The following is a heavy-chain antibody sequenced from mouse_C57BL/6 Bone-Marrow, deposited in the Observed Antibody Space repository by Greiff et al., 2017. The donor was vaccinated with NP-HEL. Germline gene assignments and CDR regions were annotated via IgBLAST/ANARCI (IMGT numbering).Heavy chain of an antibody. CDR3: TRGWLLPYFDY. CDR1: GYTFTSYW. V-gene: IGHV1-5*01. J-gene: IGHJ2*01. CDR2: IYPGNSDT. Sequence: VQLQQSGTVLARPGASVKMSCKTSGYTFTSYWMHWVKQRPGQGLEWIGAIYPGNSDTSYNQKFKGKAKLTAVTSTSTAYMELSSLTNDDSAVYYSTRGWLLPYFDYWGQGTTLTVSS. D-gene: IGHD2-3*01.